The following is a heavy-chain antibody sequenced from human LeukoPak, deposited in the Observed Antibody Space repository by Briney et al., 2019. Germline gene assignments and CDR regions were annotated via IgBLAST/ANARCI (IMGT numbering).Heavy chain of an antibody. V-gene: IGHV5-51*01. Sequence: GESLKISCKGSGYRFTDYWIGWVRQVPGKGLEWMGIIYPGDSDTRYSPSFQGQVTISVDKSISAAYLQWSGLKASDTAMYYCARSGSGWYYWGQGTLVTVSS. CDR2: IYPGDSDT. CDR3: ARSGSGWYY. CDR1: GYRFTDYW. D-gene: IGHD6-19*01. J-gene: IGHJ4*02.